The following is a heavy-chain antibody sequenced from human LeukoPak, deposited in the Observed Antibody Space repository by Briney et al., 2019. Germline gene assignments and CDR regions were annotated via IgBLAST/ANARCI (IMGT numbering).Heavy chain of an antibody. V-gene: IGHV3-23*01. J-gene: IGHJ4*02. CDR2: ISGSGGST. CDR3: AKGLGYCSSTSCYQYYFDY. Sequence: PGGSLRLSCAASGFTFDDFGMSWVRQAPGKGLEWVSAISGSGGSTYYADSVKGRFTISRDNSKNTLYLQMNSLRAEDTAVYYCAKGLGYCSSTSCYQYYFDYWGQGTLVTVSS. CDR1: GFTFDDFG. D-gene: IGHD2-2*01.